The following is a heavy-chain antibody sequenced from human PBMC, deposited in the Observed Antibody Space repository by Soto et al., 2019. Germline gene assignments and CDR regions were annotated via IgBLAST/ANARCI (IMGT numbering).Heavy chain of an antibody. J-gene: IGHJ6*02. Sequence: QVQLVQSGAEVKKPGASVKVSCKASGYTFTSYGISWVRQAPGQGLEWMGWISAYNGNTNYAQKLQGRGTMTTDTSTSTAYMELRSLRSDDTAVYYFARVKYSPPYYDYYGMDVWGQGTTVTVSS. CDR1: GYTFTSYG. CDR2: ISAYNGNT. CDR3: ARVKYSPPYYDYYGMDV. V-gene: IGHV1-18*01. D-gene: IGHD5-18*01.